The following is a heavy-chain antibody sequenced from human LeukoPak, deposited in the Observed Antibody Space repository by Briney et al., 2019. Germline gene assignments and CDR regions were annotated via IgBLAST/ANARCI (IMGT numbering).Heavy chain of an antibody. Sequence: PETLSLTCAVYGGSFSGYYWSWIRQPPGKGLEWIGEINHSGSTNYNPSLKSRVTISVDTSKNQFSLKLSSVTAADTAVYYCARGRIAARPYYYYYMDVWGKGTTVTVSS. CDR1: GGSFSGYY. D-gene: IGHD6-6*01. CDR3: ARGRIAARPYYYYYMDV. J-gene: IGHJ6*03. CDR2: INHSGST. V-gene: IGHV4-34*01.